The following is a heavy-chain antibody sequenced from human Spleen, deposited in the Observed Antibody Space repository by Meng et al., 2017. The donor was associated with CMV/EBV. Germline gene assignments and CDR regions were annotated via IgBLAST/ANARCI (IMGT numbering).Heavy chain of an antibody. CDR2: IYADGTK. V-gene: IGHV3-53*01. CDR1: AFSVSDNY. Sequence: GGSLRLSCAASAFSVSDNYMSWVRQAPGKGLEWVSVIYADGTKYYADSVKGRFTISRDNSKNTLYLQMNSLRAEDTAVYYCAKSLRGATRWGQGTLVTVSS. D-gene: IGHD1-26*01. J-gene: IGHJ4*02. CDR3: AKSLRGATR.